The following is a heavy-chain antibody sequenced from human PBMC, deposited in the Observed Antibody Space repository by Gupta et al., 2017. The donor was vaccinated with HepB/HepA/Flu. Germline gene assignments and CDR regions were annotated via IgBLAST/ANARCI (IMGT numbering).Heavy chain of an antibody. CDR2: SGDNT. CDR3: AKSDCGGDCHLLHY. J-gene: IGHJ4*02. Sequence: EVQLLESGGNLVQPGGSMRLSCTASGFSLINYALSWVRQAPGKGLEWVSHSGDNTYYAEAVKGRFTISRDNSQNTLYLQMHSLRAEDTAVYYCAKSDCGGDCHLLHYWGQGTLVTVSS. D-gene: IGHD2-21*02. V-gene: IGHV3-23*01. CDR1: GFSLINYA.